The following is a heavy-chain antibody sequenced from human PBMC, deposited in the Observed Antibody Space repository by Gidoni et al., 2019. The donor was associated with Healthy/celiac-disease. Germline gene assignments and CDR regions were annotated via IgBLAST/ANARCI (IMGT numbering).Heavy chain of an antibody. CDR1: GCSISSSSYY. Sequence: QLQLQESGPGLVQPSETLSLTCTVAGCSISSSSYYWGWIRQPPGKGLEWIGSIYYSGSTYYNPSLKSRVTISVDTSKNQFSLKLSSVTAADTAVYYCARQHYDFWSGLWGYFDYWGQGTLVTVSS. J-gene: IGHJ4*02. CDR3: ARQHYDFWSGLWGYFDY. D-gene: IGHD3-3*01. V-gene: IGHV4-39*01. CDR2: IYYSGST.